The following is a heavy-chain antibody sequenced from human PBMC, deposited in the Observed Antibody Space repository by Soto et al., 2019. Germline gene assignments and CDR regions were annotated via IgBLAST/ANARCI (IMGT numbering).Heavy chain of an antibody. CDR3: ARDYYYDSSVFDY. D-gene: IGHD3-22*01. Sequence: NPSETLSLTCTVSGGSISSSSYYWGWIGHPPGKGLEWIGSIYYSGSTYYNPSLKSRVAISVDTSKNQFSLKLSSVTAADTAVYYCARDYYYDSSVFDYWGQGTLVTVSS. J-gene: IGHJ4*02. V-gene: IGHV4-39*01. CDR2: IYYSGST. CDR1: GGSISSSSYY.